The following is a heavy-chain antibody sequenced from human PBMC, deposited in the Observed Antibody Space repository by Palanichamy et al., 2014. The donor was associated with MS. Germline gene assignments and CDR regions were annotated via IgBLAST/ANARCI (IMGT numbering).Heavy chain of an antibody. CDR1: GGSINSSHYY. CDR3: ARSNFYDSRTFDY. Sequence: QLQLQESGPGLVKPSETLSLTCTVSGGSINSSHYYWGWIRQSPGKGLEWIGSIYYSGSTYYNPSLKSRLTISVDTSKNQFSLKLSSVTAADTAVYYCARSNFYDSRTFDYWGQGTLVTVSS. D-gene: IGHD3-22*01. J-gene: IGHJ4*02. CDR2: IYYSGST. V-gene: IGHV4-39*01.